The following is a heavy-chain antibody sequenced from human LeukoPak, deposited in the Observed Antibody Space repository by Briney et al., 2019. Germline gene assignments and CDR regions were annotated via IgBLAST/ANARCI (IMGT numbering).Heavy chain of an antibody. CDR2: IIPIFGTA. CDR3: ARAGSCSGGSCYPPPFDY. CDR1: GGTFSSYA. Sequence: ASVKVSCKASGGTFSSYAISWVRQAPGQGLEWMGRIIPIFGTANYAQKFQGGVTITTDESTSTAYMELSSLRSEDTAVYYCARAGSCSGGSCYPPPFDYWGQGTLVTVSS. D-gene: IGHD2-15*01. V-gene: IGHV1-69*05. J-gene: IGHJ4*02.